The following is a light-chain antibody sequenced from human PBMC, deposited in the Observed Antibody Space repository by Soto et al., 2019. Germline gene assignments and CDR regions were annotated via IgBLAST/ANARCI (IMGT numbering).Light chain of an antibody. CDR2: EVS. Sequence: QSALTQPASVSGSPGQSITISCTGASSDVGDFNYVSWYQQHPGKVPKLMIYEVSNRPSGVSNRFSGSKSGNTASLTISGLQAEDEADYYCSSYASSSTLVLFGGGTKLTVL. J-gene: IGLJ2*01. CDR1: SSDVGDFNY. V-gene: IGLV2-14*01. CDR3: SSYASSSTLVL.